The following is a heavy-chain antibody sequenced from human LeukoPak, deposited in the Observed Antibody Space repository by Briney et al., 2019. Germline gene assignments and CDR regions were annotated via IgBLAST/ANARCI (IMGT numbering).Heavy chain of an antibody. CDR1: GFTFDDYA. CDR2: ISWNSGSI. Sequence: PGRSLRLSCAASGFTFDDYAMHWVRQAPGKGLEWVSGISWNSGSIGYADSVKGRFTISRDNAKNSLYLQMNSLRAEDMALYYCARAPSFDYWGQGTLVTVSS. V-gene: IGHV3-9*03. CDR3: ARAPSFDY. J-gene: IGHJ4*02.